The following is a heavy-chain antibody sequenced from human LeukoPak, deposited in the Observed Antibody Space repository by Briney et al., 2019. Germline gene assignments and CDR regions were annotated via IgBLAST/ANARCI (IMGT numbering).Heavy chain of an antibody. V-gene: IGHV1-2*02. Sequence: ASVKVSCKASGYIFTGYNMHWVRQAPGQGLEWMGWISPSSGGTNYAQRFQDRVTITRDTSINTVYMELSGLKSDDSAVFYCVKDGGHGGRREYWGQGTLVTVYS. J-gene: IGHJ4*02. D-gene: IGHD3-16*01. CDR3: VKDGGHGGRREY. CDR2: ISPSSGGT. CDR1: GYIFTGYN.